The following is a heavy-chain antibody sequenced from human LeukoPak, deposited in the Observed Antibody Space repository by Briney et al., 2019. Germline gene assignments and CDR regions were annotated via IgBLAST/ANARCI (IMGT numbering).Heavy chain of an antibody. V-gene: IGHV4-28*01. D-gene: IGHD3-9*01. CDR3: ARRRPLTGSHRVDAFDI. Sequence: SDTLSLTCAVSGYSISSRNWWGWIRQSPGKGLEWIGYTYYRGGTYYNPSLESRVTMSLDASKNQLSLELSSVTAIDTAVYFCARRRPLTGSHRVDAFDIWGQGTMVIVSS. CDR1: GYSISSRNW. J-gene: IGHJ3*02. CDR2: TYYRGGT.